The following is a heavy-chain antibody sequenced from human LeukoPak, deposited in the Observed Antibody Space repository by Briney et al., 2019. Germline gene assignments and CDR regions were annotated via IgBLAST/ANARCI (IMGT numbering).Heavy chain of an antibody. CDR3: AREFGYSGYDLGY. Sequence: ASVKVSCKASGNTFTSYGIGWVRQAPGQGLEWMGWINTNTGNPTYAQGFTGRFVFSLDTSVSTAYLQISNLKAEDTAVYYCAREFGYSGYDLGYWGQGTLVTVSS. V-gene: IGHV7-4-1*02. J-gene: IGHJ4*02. CDR2: INTNTGNP. CDR1: GNTFTSYG. D-gene: IGHD5-12*01.